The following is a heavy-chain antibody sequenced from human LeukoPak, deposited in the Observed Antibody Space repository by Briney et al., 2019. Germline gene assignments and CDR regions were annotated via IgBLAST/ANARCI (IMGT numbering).Heavy chain of an antibody. CDR1: GFTFSSYW. Sequence: PGGSLRLSCAASGFTFSSYWMNWVRQAPGKGLEWVANIKQDGSEKYYVDSVKGRFTISRDNSKNTVNLQMNSLRAEDTALYYCAGGQMFTSGGFDDWGQGTLVTVSS. CDR2: IKQDGSEK. D-gene: IGHD6-19*01. J-gene: IGHJ4*02. V-gene: IGHV3-7*05. CDR3: AGGQMFTSGGFDD.